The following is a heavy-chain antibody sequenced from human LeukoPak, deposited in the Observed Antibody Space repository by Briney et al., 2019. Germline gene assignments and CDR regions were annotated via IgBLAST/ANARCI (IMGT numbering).Heavy chain of an antibody. D-gene: IGHD5-18*01. CDR1: GGSISSGGYY. J-gene: IGHJ4*02. CDR2: IYYSGST. V-gene: IGHV4-61*08. CDR3: ARLDTAMVWGLDY. Sequence: SETLSLTCTVSGGSISSGGYYWSWIRQPPGKGLEWIGYIYYSGSTNYNPSLKSRVTISVDTSKNQFSLKLSSVTAADAAVYYCARLDTAMVWGLDYWGQGTLVTVSS.